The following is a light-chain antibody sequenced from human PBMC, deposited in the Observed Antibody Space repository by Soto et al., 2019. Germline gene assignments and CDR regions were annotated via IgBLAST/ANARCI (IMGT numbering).Light chain of an antibody. V-gene: IGLV2-14*01. CDR1: SSDVGDFNY. CDR3: SSNTSSSTLYF. Sequence: QSVLTQYASVSGSPGQSITISCTGTSSDVGDFNYVSWYQQHPGKAPKLIIYDVSNRPSGVSNRFSGSKSGNTATLTISGLQAEDEADYYCSSNTSSSTLYFFGIGTKVTVL. CDR2: DVS. J-gene: IGLJ1*01.